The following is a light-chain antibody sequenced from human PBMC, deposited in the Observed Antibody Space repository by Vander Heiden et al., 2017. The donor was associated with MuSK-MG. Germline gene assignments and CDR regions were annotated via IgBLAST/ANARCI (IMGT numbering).Light chain of an antibody. J-gene: IGLJ2*01. Sequence: QAVLTQPSSLSASPGASASLTCTLRSGINVGTYRIYWYQQKPGSPPQYPLRFKSDSDKQQGSGVPSRFSGSKDASATAVTLLISGLQAEDEYYYYSKNWHSSALVFGGGTKLTVL. CDR2: FKSDSDK. CDR1: SGINVGTYR. V-gene: IGLV5-45*03. CDR3: KNWHSSALV.